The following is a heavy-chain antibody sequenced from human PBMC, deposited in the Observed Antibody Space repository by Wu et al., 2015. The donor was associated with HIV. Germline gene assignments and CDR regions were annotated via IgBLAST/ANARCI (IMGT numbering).Heavy chain of an antibody. J-gene: IGHJ5*02. Sequence: QVQLVQSGAEVKKPGASVKVSCKASGYTFTSYGISWVRQAPGQGLEWMGWISAYNGNTNYAQKLQGRVTMTTDTSTSTAYMELRSLRSDDTAVYYCARDKALYYYDSSGSRGWFDPGAREPWSPSPQ. V-gene: IGHV1-18*01. CDR3: ARDKALYYYDSSGSRGWFDP. D-gene: IGHD3-22*01. CDR1: GYTFTSYG. CDR2: ISAYNGNT.